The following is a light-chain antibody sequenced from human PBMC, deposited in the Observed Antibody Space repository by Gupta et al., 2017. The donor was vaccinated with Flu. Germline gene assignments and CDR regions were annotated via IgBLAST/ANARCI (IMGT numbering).Light chain of an antibody. V-gene: IGKV4-1*01. CDR1: QSVLYSSNNKNY. Sequence: DIVMTQSPDSLAVSLGERATINCKSSQSVLYSSNNKNYLAWYQQKPGQPPKLLIYWASTRESGVPARFSGSGSGTDFTLTISSLQAEDVAVYYCQQYYSPPCSFGQGTKLEI. CDR3: QQYYSPPCS. CDR2: WAS. J-gene: IGKJ2*04.